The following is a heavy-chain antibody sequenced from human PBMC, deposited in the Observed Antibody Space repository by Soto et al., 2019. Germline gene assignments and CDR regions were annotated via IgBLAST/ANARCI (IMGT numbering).Heavy chain of an antibody. D-gene: IGHD5-18*01. CDR1: GGTFSSYT. CDR2: IIPMLGIA. CDR3: ANRGYSYGFVIY. J-gene: IGHJ4*02. V-gene: IGHV1-69*02. Sequence: ASVKVSCKASGGTFSSYTFSWVRQAPGQGLEWMGRIIPMLGIANYAQKFQGRVTITADKSTSSAYMELSSLRSEDTAVYYCANRGYSYGFVIYWGQGTLVTVSS.